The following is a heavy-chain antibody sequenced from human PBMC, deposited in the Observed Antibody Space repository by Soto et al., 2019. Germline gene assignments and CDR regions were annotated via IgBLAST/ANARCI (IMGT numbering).Heavy chain of an antibody. V-gene: IGHV3-23*05. CDR1: GFNFRTYA. J-gene: IGHJ4*02. CDR2: IDDGNIA. CDR3: TKRPLCARDCWYFDD. Sequence: EVRLLQSGGGSEQPGGSLRLSCAASGFNFRTYAMYWVRQAPGKGLEWVAAIDDGNIAYYADSVKGRFISSRDNSRNSLHVQMDGRTVEDPAIYFCTKRPLCARDCWYFDDWGQGVLVTVSS. D-gene: IGHD2-21*02.